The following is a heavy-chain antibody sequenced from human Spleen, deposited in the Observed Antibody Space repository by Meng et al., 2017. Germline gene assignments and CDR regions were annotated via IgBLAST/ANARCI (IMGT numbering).Heavy chain of an antibody. J-gene: IGHJ6*02. D-gene: IGHD1-1*01. Sequence: GESLKISCAASGFTFTSYAMSWVRQAPGKGLEWVSAMSGSGGSTYYADSVKGRFTISRDNSKNTLYLQMNSLRAEDTALYYCAMRLDSGYYYYGMDVWGQGTTVTVSS. V-gene: IGHV3-23*01. CDR3: AMRLDSGYYYYGMDV. CDR2: MSGSGGST. CDR1: GFTFTSYA.